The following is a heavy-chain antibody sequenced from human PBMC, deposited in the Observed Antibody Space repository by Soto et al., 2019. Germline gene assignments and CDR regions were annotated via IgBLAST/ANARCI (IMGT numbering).Heavy chain of an antibody. CDR2: ISYDGSNK. CDR3: AREGYCSGGSCYWCSYYGMEV. D-gene: IGHD2-15*01. V-gene: IGHV3-30-3*01. Sequence: PGGSLRLSCAASGFTFSSYAMHWVRQAPGKGLEWVAVISYDGSNKYYADSVKGRFTISRDNSKNTLYLQMNSLRAEDTAVYYCAREGYCSGGSCYWCSYYGMEVWGQGPTVTVSS. CDR1: GFTFSSYA. J-gene: IGHJ6*02.